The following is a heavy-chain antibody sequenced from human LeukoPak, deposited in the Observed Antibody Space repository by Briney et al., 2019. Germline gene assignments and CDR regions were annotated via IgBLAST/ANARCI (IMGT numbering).Heavy chain of an antibody. CDR1: GFTFSSYA. D-gene: IGHD3-10*01. J-gene: IGHJ3*02. Sequence: GGSLRHSCSACGFTFSSYAMHWVRQAPGNGLEYVSPFSSNGGSTYYADSVKGRFTISRDNSKNTLYLQMSSLRAEDTAVYYCVKGELLWFGELNPDAFDIWGQGTMVTVSS. CDR3: VKGELLWFGELNPDAFDI. CDR2: FSSNGGST. V-gene: IGHV3-64D*06.